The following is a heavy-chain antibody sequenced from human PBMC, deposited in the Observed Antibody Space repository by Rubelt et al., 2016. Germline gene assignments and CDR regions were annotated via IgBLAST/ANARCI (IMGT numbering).Heavy chain of an antibody. CDR1: SGFISSSSYY. J-gene: IGHJ4*02. CDR3: VSDDPSIAVAGPVFDY. D-gene: IGHD6-19*01. Sequence: QLQLQESGPGLVKPSETLSLTCTVSSGFISSSSYYWGWIRQPPGKGLEWIGSIYYSGSTYYNPSLKSRVTISVDTSKNKCSLKLSSWPVADRAVYDWVSDDPSIAVAGPVFDYWGQGTLVTVSS. CDR2: IYYSGST. V-gene: IGHV4-39*01.